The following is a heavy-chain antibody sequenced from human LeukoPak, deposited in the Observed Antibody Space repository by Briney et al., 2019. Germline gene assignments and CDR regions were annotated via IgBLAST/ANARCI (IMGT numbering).Heavy chain of an antibody. CDR1: GGSVNSYY. D-gene: IGHD3-22*01. Sequence: SETLSLTCTVSGGSVNSYYWSWIRQPPGKGLECIGYISYTGSTNYNPSFKSRVTISLDTSKNQFSLKLSSVTAADTAVYYCARGAYDTSGYYNYYFDYWGQGTLVTVSS. CDR2: ISYTGST. J-gene: IGHJ4*02. CDR3: ARGAYDTSGYYNYYFDY. V-gene: IGHV4-59*02.